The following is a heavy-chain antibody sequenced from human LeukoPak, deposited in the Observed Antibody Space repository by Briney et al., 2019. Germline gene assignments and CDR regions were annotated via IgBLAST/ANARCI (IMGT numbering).Heavy chain of an antibody. Sequence: ASVKVSCKTSGYTFTGYYMHWVRQAPGQGLEWMGWINPNSGGTNYAQKFQGRVTMTRDTSISTAYMELSRLRSDDTAVYYCARYCSGGSCYQNDAFDIWGQGTMVTVSS. V-gene: IGHV1-2*02. CDR2: INPNSGGT. J-gene: IGHJ3*02. CDR3: ARYCSGGSCYQNDAFDI. D-gene: IGHD2-15*01. CDR1: GYTFTGYY.